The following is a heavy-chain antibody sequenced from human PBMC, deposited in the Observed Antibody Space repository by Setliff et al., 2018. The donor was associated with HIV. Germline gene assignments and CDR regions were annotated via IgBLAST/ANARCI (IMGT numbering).Heavy chain of an antibody. J-gene: IGHJ4*02. D-gene: IGHD1-26*01. V-gene: IGHV1-2*06. Sequence: WASVKVSCKASGYTFTDYYMHWVRQAPGQGLAWMGRINPNSGGTNYAQKFQGRVTMTRDTSISTAYMELSRLRSDDTAVYYCAREGSDHGTYYFDYWGQGTPVTVSS. CDR1: GYTFTDYY. CDR2: INPNSGGT. CDR3: AREGSDHGTYYFDY.